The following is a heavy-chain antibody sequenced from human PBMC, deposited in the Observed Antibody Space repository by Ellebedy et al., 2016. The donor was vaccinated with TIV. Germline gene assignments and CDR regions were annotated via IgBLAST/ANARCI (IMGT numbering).Heavy chain of an antibody. V-gene: IGHV3-15*01. J-gene: IGHJ4*02. Sequence: GESLKISCAASVFTFSNAWMTWVRQAPGKGLEWVGRIRSKTDGGTTDYAAPVKGRFTISRDDSENTLYLHLNSLKTEDTAIYYCTTAPDYWGQGTPVTVSS. CDR2: IRSKTDGGTT. CDR1: VFTFSNAW. CDR3: TTAPDY.